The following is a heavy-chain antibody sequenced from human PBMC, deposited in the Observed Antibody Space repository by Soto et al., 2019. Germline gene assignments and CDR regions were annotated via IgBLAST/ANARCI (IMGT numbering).Heavy chain of an antibody. Sequence: QVQLVESGGGVVQPGRSLRLSCAASGFTFSSYGMHWVRQAPGKGLEWVAVIWYDGSNKYYADSVKGRFTISRDNSKNKLYLQMNSLRAEDTAVYYCAIERPALYSYYGMDVLGQGTTVTVS. CDR3: AIERPALYSYYGMDV. CDR2: IWYDGSNK. V-gene: IGHV3-33*01. J-gene: IGHJ6*02. CDR1: GFTFSSYG. D-gene: IGHD2-2*01.